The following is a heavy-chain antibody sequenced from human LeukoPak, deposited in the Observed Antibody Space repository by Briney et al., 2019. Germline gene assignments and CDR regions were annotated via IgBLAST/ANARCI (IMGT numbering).Heavy chain of an antibody. CDR1: GGSISSGDYY. J-gene: IGHJ3*02. V-gene: IGHV4-30-4*01. CDR2: IYYSGST. D-gene: IGHD2-15*01. CDR3: ARDAGSHHDAFDI. Sequence: SGTLSLTCTVSGGSISSGDYYWSWIRQPPGEGLEWIGYIYYSGSTYYNPSLKSRVTISVDTSKNQFSLKLSSVTAADTAVYYCARDAGSHHDAFDIWGQGTMVTVSS.